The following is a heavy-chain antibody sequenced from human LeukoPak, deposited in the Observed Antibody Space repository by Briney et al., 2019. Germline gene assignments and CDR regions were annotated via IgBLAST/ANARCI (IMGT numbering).Heavy chain of an antibody. V-gene: IGHV1-46*01. CDR3: AREGGGDGYKADPYNWFDP. J-gene: IGHJ5*02. CDR1: GYTFTNYY. Sequence: VASVKVSCKASGYTFTNYYMHWVRQAPGQGLEWMGIINPSGGGTSYAQKFQGRLTMTRDTSTTTVYMELSSLRSDDTAVYYCAREGGGDGYKADPYNWFDPWGQGTLVTVSS. D-gene: IGHD5-24*01. CDR2: INPSGGGT.